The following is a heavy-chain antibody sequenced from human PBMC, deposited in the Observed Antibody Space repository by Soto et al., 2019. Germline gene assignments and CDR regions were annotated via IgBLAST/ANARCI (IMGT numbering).Heavy chain of an antibody. CDR2: INQDGGQK. Sequence: GGSLRLSCAASGIRFTSSWMSWVRQAPGKGLEWVAHINQDGGQKYYVDSAKGRFTISRDNAKTSLYLQMNSLRAEDTAVFYCVSWANAADEDYFHHWGQGTLVTVSS. CDR1: GIRFTSSW. D-gene: IGHD3-16*01. J-gene: IGHJ1*01. V-gene: IGHV3-7*01. CDR3: VSWANAADEDYFHH.